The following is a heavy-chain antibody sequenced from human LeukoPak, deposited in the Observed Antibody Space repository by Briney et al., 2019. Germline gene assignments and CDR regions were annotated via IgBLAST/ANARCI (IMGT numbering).Heavy chain of an antibody. V-gene: IGHV3-21*01. D-gene: IGHD2-8*01. J-gene: IGHJ4*02. CDR2: ISSSSSYI. CDR3: ARGPDIVLMVYASWVPPYFDY. CDR1: GFTFSSYS. Sequence: AGGSLRLSCAASGFTFSSYSMNWVRQAPGKGLEWVSSISSSSSYIYYADSVKGRFTISRDNAKNSLYLQMNSLRAEDTAVYYCARGPDIVLMVYASWVPPYFDYWGQGTLVTVSS.